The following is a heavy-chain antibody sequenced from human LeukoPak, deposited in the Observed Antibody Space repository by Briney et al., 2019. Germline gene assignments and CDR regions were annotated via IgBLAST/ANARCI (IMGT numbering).Heavy chain of an antibody. J-gene: IGHJ4*02. CDR1: GFTFSSYS. CDR2: ISSSSSYI. V-gene: IGHV3-21*01. Sequence: PGGSLRLSCAASGFTFSSYSMNWVRQAPGKGLEWVSSISSSSSYIYYADSVKGRFTISRDNAKNSLYLQMNSLRAEDTAVYYCATIPYSYGLSTYDYWGQGTLVTVSS. CDR3: ATIPYSYGLSTYDY. D-gene: IGHD5-18*01.